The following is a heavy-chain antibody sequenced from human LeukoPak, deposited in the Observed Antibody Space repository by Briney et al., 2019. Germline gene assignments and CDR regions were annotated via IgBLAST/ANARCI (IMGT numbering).Heavy chain of an antibody. CDR2: IYYSGST. V-gene: IGHV4-39*01. CDR3: ARHWDAAMVYFDY. D-gene: IGHD5-18*01. J-gene: IGHJ4*02. Sequence: SETLSLTCTVSGGSISSSSYYWGWIRQPPGKGLEWIGSIYYSGSTYYNPSLKSRVTISVDTSKNQFSLKLSSVTAADTAVYYCARHWDAAMVYFDYWGQGTLVTVSS. CDR1: GGSISSSSYY.